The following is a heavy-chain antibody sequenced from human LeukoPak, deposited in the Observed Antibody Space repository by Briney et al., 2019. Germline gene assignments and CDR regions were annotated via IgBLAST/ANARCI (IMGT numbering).Heavy chain of an antibody. J-gene: IGHJ6*03. CDR1: GGTFSSYA. CDR3: ASLAAAGKNYYYYYYMDV. D-gene: IGHD6-13*01. V-gene: IGHV1-69*05. CDR2: IIPIFGTA. Sequence: SVKVSCKASGGTFSSYAISWVRQAPGQGLEWMGGIIPIFGTANYAQKFQGRVTITTDESTSTAYMELSSLRSEDTAVYYCASLAAAGKNYYYYYYMDVWGKGTTVTVSS.